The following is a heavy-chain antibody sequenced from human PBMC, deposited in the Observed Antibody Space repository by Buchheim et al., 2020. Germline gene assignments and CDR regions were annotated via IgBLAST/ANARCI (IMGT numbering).Heavy chain of an antibody. Sequence: QVQLVQSGAEVKKPGASVKVSCKASGYTFTSYYMHWVRQAPGQGLEWMGIINPSGGSTSYAQKFQGRVTMTRETSTSTVYMELSSLRSEDTAVYYCARNQGDYGALYYGMDVWGQGTT. D-gene: IGHD4-17*01. CDR1: GYTFTSYY. CDR2: INPSGGST. CDR3: ARNQGDYGALYYGMDV. J-gene: IGHJ6*02. V-gene: IGHV1-46*01.